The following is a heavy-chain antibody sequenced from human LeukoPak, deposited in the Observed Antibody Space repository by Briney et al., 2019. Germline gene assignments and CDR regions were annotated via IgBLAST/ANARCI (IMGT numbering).Heavy chain of an antibody. V-gene: IGHV4-39*01. Sequence: SETLSLTCTVSGGSISSSSYYWGWIRQPPGKGLEWIGSIYYSGSTYYNPSLKSRVTISVDTSKNQFSLKLSSVTAADTAVYYCARGRSPRSHYYYYGMDVWGQGTTVTVSS. J-gene: IGHJ6*02. CDR2: IYYSGST. CDR1: GGSISSSSYY. CDR3: ARGRSPRSHYYYYGMDV.